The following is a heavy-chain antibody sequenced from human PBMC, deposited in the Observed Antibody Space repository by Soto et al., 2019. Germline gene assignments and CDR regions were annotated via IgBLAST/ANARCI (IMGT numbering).Heavy chain of an antibody. CDR2: VIPAFNTS. CDR1: GGAFGRYS. CDR3: ARGDEMTAVTIFEY. Sequence: GASVTVSCTASGGAFGRYSVSWVRQAPGQGLEWIGGVIPAFNTSNYSLKFQGRVAIFADLSTSTVFMELRSLRSEDTALYYCARGDEMTAVTIFEYWGQGTLVTVSS. J-gene: IGHJ4*02. V-gene: IGHV1-69*13. D-gene: IGHD4-17*01.